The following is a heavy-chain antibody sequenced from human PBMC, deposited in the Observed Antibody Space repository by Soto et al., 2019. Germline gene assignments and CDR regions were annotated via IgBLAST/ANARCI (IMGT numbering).Heavy chain of an antibody. CDR2: ISAHNGNT. Sequence: QVHLVQSGAEVKKPGASVKVSCQGSGYAFTTYGITWVRQAPGQGLEWMGWISAHNGNTNYAQKLQGRGSVTRDTSTSTAYMELGSLRYDDMAVYYCARGRYGEYWGQGALVSLSS. CDR1: GYAFTTYG. V-gene: IGHV1-18*03. CDR3: ARGRYGEY. D-gene: IGHD3-10*01. J-gene: IGHJ4*02.